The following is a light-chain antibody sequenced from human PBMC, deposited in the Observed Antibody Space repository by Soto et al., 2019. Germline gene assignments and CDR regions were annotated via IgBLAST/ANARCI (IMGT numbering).Light chain of an antibody. Sequence: DIQMTQSPSTLSASVGARVTITCRASQSISSWLAWYQQKPGKAPKLLIFDASTLESGVPSRFSGSGSGTEFNLTISSLQPDDFATYYCQQYNSYSLTFGGGTKVQIK. CDR3: QQYNSYSLT. CDR2: DAS. V-gene: IGKV1-5*01. CDR1: QSISSW. J-gene: IGKJ4*01.